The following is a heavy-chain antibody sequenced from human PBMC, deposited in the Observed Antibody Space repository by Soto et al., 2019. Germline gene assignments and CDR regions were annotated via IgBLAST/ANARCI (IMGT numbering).Heavy chain of an antibody. Sequence: PGGSVRISCKTSGFTFGGYAMSWVRRAPGKGLEWVGSVRGKAYGGTTEYASSVRGRFTISRDESTSSAYLQMNSLRTEDTAVYYCARFRNEADLSDFDYWGQGTLVTVSS. J-gene: IGHJ4*02. D-gene: IGHD2-8*01. CDR1: GFTFGGYA. CDR3: ARFRNEADLSDFDY. CDR2: VRGKAYGGTT. V-gene: IGHV3-49*04.